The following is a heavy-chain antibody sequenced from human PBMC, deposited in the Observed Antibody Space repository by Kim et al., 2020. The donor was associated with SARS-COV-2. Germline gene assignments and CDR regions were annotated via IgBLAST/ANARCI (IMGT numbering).Heavy chain of an antibody. D-gene: IGHD3-10*02. CDR1: GGSISVYY. Sequence: SETLSLTCTVSGGSISVYYWSWVRQAPGKGLEWIGYIFNGGRTNYNPSLKSRVTISVDTSKNQFSLKLSSVTAADTAMYYCARASNYYVIDYWGQGTLVTVSS. CDR3: ARASNYYVIDY. J-gene: IGHJ4*02. V-gene: IGHV4-59*13. CDR2: IFNGGRT.